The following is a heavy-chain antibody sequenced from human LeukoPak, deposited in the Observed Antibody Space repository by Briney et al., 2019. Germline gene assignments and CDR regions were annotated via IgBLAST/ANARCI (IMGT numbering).Heavy chain of an antibody. CDR1: GASLSSYY. V-gene: IGHV4-59*01. D-gene: IGHD6-13*01. Sequence: SSETLPLTCTVTGASLSSYYWSWIRQPPGKGLDWIGYIYYSGSTNYNPSLKSRVTISVDTSKNQFSLKLSSVTAADTAVYYCARDAGSSSVWDVWGQGTTVTVSS. J-gene: IGHJ6*02. CDR3: ARDAGSSSVWDV. CDR2: IYYSGST.